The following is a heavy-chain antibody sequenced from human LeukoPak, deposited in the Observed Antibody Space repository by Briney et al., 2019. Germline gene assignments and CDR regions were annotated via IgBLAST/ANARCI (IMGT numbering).Heavy chain of an antibody. CDR3: ARVRRAKRQNRYYFYYYMDV. CDR2: IKQYGSEK. Sequence: GGSLRLSCAASGFTFSSYWMSWVRQAPGKGLEWVANIKQYGSEKYYVDSVKGRFTISRDNAKDSLYLQMNSLRAEDTAVHFCARVRRAKRQNRYYFYYYMDVWGKGTTVTVSS. J-gene: IGHJ6*03. CDR1: GFTFSSYW. V-gene: IGHV3-7*01. D-gene: IGHD1-14*01.